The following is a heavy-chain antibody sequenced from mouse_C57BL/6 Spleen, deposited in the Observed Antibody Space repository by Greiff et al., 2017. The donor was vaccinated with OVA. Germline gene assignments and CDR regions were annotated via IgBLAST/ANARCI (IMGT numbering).Heavy chain of an antibody. V-gene: IGHV5-9-1*02. Sequence: EVQLVESGEGLVKPGGSLKLSCAASGFTFSSYSMSWVRQTPEQRLEWIAYISSGGDYIYYAYTLKGRFTISGDNARNTLYLQMSRLKSEDTAMYYCTRDPANFSGFAYWGQGTLVTVSA. CDR3: TRDPANFSGFAY. D-gene: IGHD4-1*01. CDR2: ISSGGDYI. J-gene: IGHJ3*01. CDR1: GFTFSSYS.